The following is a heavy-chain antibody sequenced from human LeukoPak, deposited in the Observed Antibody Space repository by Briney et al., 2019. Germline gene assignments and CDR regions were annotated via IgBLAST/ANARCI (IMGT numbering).Heavy chain of an antibody. D-gene: IGHD4-11*01. CDR3: AKSYSNYFHTQGMDV. CDR1: GGSMNSHY. Sequence: SETLSLTCTVSGGSMNSHYWNWIRQPPGKGLEWIGYIYYSGSTNYNPSLQSRVTISVDTSTNHFSLKVNSVTAADTAVYFWAKSYSNYFHTQGMDVWGQGTTVIVSS. V-gene: IGHV4-59*11. J-gene: IGHJ6*02. CDR2: IYYSGST.